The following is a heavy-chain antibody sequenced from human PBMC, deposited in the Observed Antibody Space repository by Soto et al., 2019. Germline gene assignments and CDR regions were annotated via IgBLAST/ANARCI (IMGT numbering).Heavy chain of an antibody. J-gene: IGHJ6*03. Sequence: QAQLVESGGGVVQPGRSLRLSCAASGFTFSSNGMHWVRQAPGKGLEWVAVISYDGSNKYYADSVKGRFTVSRDNSKNTLYLQMNSLKAEDTAVFFRAKEGSQRNYYYYYMDVWGKGTTVTVSS. CDR3: AKEGSQRNYYYYYMDV. CDR2: ISYDGSNK. D-gene: IGHD6-25*01. V-gene: IGHV3-30*18. CDR1: GFTFSSNG.